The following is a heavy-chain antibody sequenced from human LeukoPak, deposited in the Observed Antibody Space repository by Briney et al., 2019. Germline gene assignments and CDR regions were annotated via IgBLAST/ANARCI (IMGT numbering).Heavy chain of an antibody. V-gene: IGHV3-30-3*01. CDR2: ISYDGSNK. CDR1: GFTFITYA. CDR3: ARDLPDYDILTGLLDY. J-gene: IGHJ4*02. D-gene: IGHD3-9*01. Sequence: GGSLRLSCAASGFTFITYAVTWVRQAPGKGLEWVAVISYDGSNKYYADSVKGRFTISRDNSKNTLYLQMNNLRAEDTAVYYCARDLPDYDILTGLLDYWGQGTLVTVSS.